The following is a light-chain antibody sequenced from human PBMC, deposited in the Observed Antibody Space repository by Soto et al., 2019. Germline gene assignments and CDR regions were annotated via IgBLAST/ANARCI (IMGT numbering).Light chain of an antibody. CDR2: GAS. Sequence: EIVLTQSPGTLSLSPGERATLSCGASQSVSSCYLAWYQQKPGQPPRLLNYGASSRATGIPERFRGSGSGTDFTLTISRLEPGDFAVYYCQQYDTSPLTFGGGTKVEI. V-gene: IGKV3-20*01. CDR1: QSVSSCY. J-gene: IGKJ4*01. CDR3: QQYDTSPLT.